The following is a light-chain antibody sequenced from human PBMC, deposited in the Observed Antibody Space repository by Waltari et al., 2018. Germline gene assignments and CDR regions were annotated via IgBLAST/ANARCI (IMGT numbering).Light chain of an antibody. V-gene: IGLV2-14*03. CDR1: SSDIGGYNY. Sequence: QSALTQPASVSGSPGQSITISCAGTSSDIGGYNYVSWYQQHPGKAPKLIIFDVTRWPSGVSRRFSGSKSGNTASLTISGLQAEDEADYYCTSYTSTNTVIFGGGTKVTVL. CDR2: DVT. J-gene: IGLJ2*01. CDR3: TSYTSTNTVI.